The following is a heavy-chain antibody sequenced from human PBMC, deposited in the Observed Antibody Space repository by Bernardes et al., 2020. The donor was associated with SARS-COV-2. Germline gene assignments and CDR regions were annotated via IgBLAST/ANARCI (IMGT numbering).Heavy chain of an antibody. V-gene: IGHV3-49*03. CDR2: IRTNSYAGTT. CDR3: AKCDWAAAGATFDY. J-gene: IGHJ4*02. CDR1: GFAFGDYA. D-gene: IGHD6-13*01. Sequence: GGSLRLSCTTSGFAFGDYAVTWFRRAPGKGLEWVGFIRTNSYAGTTEFAASVKGRFTISRDDSKSIAYLQMNSLKTEDTGVYYCAKCDWAAAGATFDYWGQGTLVTVSS.